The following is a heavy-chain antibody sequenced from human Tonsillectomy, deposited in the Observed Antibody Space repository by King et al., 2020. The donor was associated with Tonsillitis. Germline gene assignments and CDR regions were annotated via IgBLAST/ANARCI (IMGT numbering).Heavy chain of an antibody. CDR3: ARGLRFSEWSHEGPLNFYYYASDV. J-gene: IGHJ6*02. V-gene: IGHV4-34*01. CDR2: INHSGST. CDR1: GGPLSGYY. D-gene: IGHD3-3*01. Sequence: VQLQQWGAGLLKPSRTLSLTCVVDGGPLSGYYWTWVRQSPAKGLEWIGDINHSGSTKYNPSLKNRATISIDTSKNQFSLRLSSVTAADTATYYCARGLRFSEWSHEGPLNFYYYASDVWGQGTTVTVTS.